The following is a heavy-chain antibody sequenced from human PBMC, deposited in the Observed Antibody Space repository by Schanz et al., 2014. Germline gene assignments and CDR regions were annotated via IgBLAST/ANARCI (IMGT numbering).Heavy chain of an antibody. CDR1: GFTFSTYW. V-gene: IGHV3-7*01. D-gene: IGHD3-9*01. Sequence: EVQLVESGGGLVQPGGSLRLSCAASGFTFSTYWMSWVRQAPGKGLEWVANIKQDESERPYVDSVKGRFTISRDNAKNSLYLQMNSLRAEDTAVYYCARVRYDILTDYYTEYYFDSWGQGTLVAVSS. J-gene: IGHJ4*02. CDR2: IKQDESER. CDR3: ARVRYDILTDYYTEYYFDS.